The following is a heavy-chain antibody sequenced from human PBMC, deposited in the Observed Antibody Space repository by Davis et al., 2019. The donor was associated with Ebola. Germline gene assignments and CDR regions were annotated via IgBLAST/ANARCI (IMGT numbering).Heavy chain of an antibody. CDR2: IGGSASST. Sequence: GESLKISCTASGFTFSSSGMSWVRQAPGKGLEWVSSIGGSASSTYYADSVKGRFTISRDNSKYTLYLQMNSLRTEDAAVYYCAKLQTGGREDDYWGQGTLVTVSS. CDR1: GFTFSSSG. V-gene: IGHV3-23*01. D-gene: IGHD7-27*01. CDR3: AKLQTGGREDDY. J-gene: IGHJ4*02.